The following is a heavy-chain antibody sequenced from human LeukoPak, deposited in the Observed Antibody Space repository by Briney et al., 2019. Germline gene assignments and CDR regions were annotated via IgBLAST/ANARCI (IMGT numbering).Heavy chain of an antibody. Sequence: ASVKVSCKASGYTFTDYYIHWVRQAPGQGLEWMGIVNPSGGYTSYAQKFQGRVTMTRDTSTSTVYMELSSLRSEDTAVYYCARSTNFDFWSGSLEFDYWGQGTLVTVSS. J-gene: IGHJ4*02. CDR2: VNPSGGYT. CDR1: GYTFTDYY. V-gene: IGHV1-46*01. CDR3: ARSTNFDFWSGSLEFDY. D-gene: IGHD3-3*01.